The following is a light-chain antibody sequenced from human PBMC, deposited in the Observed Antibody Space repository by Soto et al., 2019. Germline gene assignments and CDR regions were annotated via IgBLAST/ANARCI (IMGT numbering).Light chain of an antibody. Sequence: EIVLTQSPDTLSLSPGEGATLSRRASQSVSSNYLAWYQQKPGQAPRLLLDCASSSATGMRDRSSGSVYGTDLSLTISRLEPEDFAMYYCQQYGSSAPNTLGQGKRLEIE. CDR3: QQYGSSAPNT. CDR1: QSVSSNY. V-gene: IGKV3-20*01. J-gene: IGKJ5*01. CDR2: CAS.